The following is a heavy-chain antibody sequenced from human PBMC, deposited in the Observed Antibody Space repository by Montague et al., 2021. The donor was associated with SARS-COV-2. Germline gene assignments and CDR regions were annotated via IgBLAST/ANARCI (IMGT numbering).Heavy chain of an antibody. D-gene: IGHD3-10*01. CDR1: GFTFSSYD. V-gene: IGHV3-13*04. CDR3: ARGDITMVQGVITYYYYYGMDV. J-gene: IGHJ6*02. CDR2: IGTAGDT. Sequence: SLSLSCAASGFTFSSYDMHWVRQATGKGLEWVSAIGTAGDTYYPGSVKGRFTISRENAKNSLYLQMNSLRAGDTAVYYCARGDITMVQGVITYYYYYGMDVWGQGTTVTVSS.